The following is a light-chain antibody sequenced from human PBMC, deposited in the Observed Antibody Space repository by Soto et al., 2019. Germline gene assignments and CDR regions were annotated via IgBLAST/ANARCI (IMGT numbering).Light chain of an antibody. CDR3: QQYNKWPPYT. J-gene: IGKJ2*01. CDR2: GAS. CDR1: QSVSSN. V-gene: IGKV3-15*01. Sequence: EIVMTQSPANLSVSPGERATLSCRASQSVSSNLAWYHQKPGQGPRLLIYGASTRATGIPARFSGSGSGTEFTLTISSLQSEDFAVYHCQQYNKWPPYTFGQGTKVEIK.